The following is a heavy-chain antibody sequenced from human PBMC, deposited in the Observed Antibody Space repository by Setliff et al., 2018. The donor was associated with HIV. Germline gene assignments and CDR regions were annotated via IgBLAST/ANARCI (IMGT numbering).Heavy chain of an antibody. CDR2: INPNSGGT. V-gene: IGHV1-2*02. J-gene: IGHJ4*02. CDR1: GYTFTNYY. D-gene: IGHD6-19*01. Sequence: GASVKVSCKASGYTFTNYYMHWVRQAPGQGLEWMGWINPNSGGTNYAQKFQGRVTMTRDTSISTAYMDLSRLRSDDTAVYYCATGGLSRWLVRGDAFDYWGQGTLVTVSS. CDR3: ATGGLSRWLVRGDAFDY.